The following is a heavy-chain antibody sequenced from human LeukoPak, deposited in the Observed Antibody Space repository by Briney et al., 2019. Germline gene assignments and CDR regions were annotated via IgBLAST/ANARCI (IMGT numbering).Heavy chain of an antibody. CDR2: ISAYNGNT. Sequence: GSSVKVSCKASGGTFSSYAISWVRQAPGQGLEWMGWISAYNGNTNYAQKLQGRVTMTTDTSTSTAYMELRSLRSDDTAVYYCARDLMLRYCSGGSCRMGAFDIWGQGTMVTVSS. V-gene: IGHV1-18*01. J-gene: IGHJ3*02. D-gene: IGHD2-15*01. CDR1: GGTFSSYA. CDR3: ARDLMLRYCSGGSCRMGAFDI.